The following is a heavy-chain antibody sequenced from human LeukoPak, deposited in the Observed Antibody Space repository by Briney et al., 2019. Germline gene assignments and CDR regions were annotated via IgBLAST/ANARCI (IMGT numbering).Heavy chain of an antibody. D-gene: IGHD2-15*01. CDR2: MNPNRGDT. CDR1: GYTFTGYY. J-gene: IGHJ4*02. Sequence: ASVKVSCKASGYTFTGYYMRWVRQAPGQGLEWMGWMNPNRGDTGYAQKFQGRVTITRNTSISTAYMELSSLRSEDTAVYYCASDPVGYCSANGCYSVDYWGQGTLVTVSS. V-gene: IGHV1-8*03. CDR3: ASDPVGYCSANGCYSVDY.